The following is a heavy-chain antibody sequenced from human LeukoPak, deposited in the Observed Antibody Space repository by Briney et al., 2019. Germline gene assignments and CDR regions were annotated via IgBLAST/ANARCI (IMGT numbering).Heavy chain of an antibody. CDR2: ISSSSSTI. D-gene: IGHD3-22*01. V-gene: IGHV3-48*01. CDR1: GFTFGSYS. CDR3: ARGLSSGYYFPLGY. Sequence: GGSLRLSCAASGFTFGSYSMNWFRQAPGKGLEWVSYISSSSSTIYYADSVKGRFTISRDNAENSLYLQMNSLRAEDTAVYYCARGLSSGYYFPLGYWGQGTLVTVSS. J-gene: IGHJ4*02.